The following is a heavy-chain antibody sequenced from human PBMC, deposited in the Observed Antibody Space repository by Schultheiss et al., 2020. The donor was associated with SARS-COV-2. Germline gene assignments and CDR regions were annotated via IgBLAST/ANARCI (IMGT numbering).Heavy chain of an antibody. D-gene: IGHD6-6*01. CDR3: ARTRLRWYFDL. Sequence: SVKVSCKASGYTFSSYAISWVRQAPGQGLEWMGGIIPIFGTANYAQKFQGRVTITRDTSASTAYMELSSLRSEDTAVYYCARTRLRWYFDLWGRGTLVTVSS. CDR1: GYTFSSYA. V-gene: IGHV1-69*05. CDR2: IIPIFGTA. J-gene: IGHJ2*01.